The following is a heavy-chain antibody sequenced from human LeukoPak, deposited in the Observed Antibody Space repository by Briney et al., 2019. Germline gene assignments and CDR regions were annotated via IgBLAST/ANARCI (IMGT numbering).Heavy chain of an antibody. CDR1: GASINSGSNY. D-gene: IGHD3-22*01. V-gene: IGHV4-61*02. Sequence: SETLSLTCRVSGASINSGSNYWGWIRQPAGKGLEWIGRIYTSGSTNYNPSLKSRVTMSVDTSKNQFSLKLTSVTAADTAVYYCARDRYYYDSSGYFYFDYWGQGTLVTVSS. J-gene: IGHJ4*02. CDR3: ARDRYYYDSSGYFYFDY. CDR2: IYTSGST.